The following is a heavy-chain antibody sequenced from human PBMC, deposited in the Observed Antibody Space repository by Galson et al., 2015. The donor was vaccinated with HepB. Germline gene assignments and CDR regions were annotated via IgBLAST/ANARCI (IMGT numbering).Heavy chain of an antibody. D-gene: IGHD4-11*01. CDR3: ASHDYSNYFAY. J-gene: IGHJ4*02. V-gene: IGHV3-7*03. Sequence: SLRLSCAASGFTFSRYWMSWVRQAPGKGLEWVANINQDGSEKYYVDSVKGRFTISRDNAKNSLYLQMNSLRAEDTAVYYCASHDYSNYFAYWGQGTLVTVSS. CDR2: INQDGSEK. CDR1: GFTFSRYW.